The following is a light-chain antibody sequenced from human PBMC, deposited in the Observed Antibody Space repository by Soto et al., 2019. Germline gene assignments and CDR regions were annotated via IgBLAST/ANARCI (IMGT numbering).Light chain of an antibody. V-gene: IGKV3-15*01. J-gene: IGKJ1*01. CDR1: QSVSNN. Sequence: EIVMTQSPATLSVSPGERATLSCRASQSVSNNLAWYQKKPGQAPRLLIYGASTRATGIPARFSGSGSGTEFTLTISGPQSVDFAFYYCQQYNNWWTFGQGTRVDIK. CDR2: GAS. CDR3: QQYNNWWT.